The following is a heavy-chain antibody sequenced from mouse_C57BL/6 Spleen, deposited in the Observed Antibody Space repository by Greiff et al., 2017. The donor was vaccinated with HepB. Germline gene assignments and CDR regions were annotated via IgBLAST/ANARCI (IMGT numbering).Heavy chain of an antibody. D-gene: IGHD1-1*01. Sequence: QVQLQQSGAELARPGASVKMSCKASGYTFTSYTMHWVKQRPGQGLEWIGYINPSSGYTKYNQKFKDKATLTADKSSSTAYMQLSSLTSEDSAVYYCARSDYYVSSFFAYWGQGTLVTVSA. J-gene: IGHJ3*01. CDR2: INPSSGYT. CDR3: ARSDYYVSSFFAY. V-gene: IGHV1-4*01. CDR1: GYTFTSYT.